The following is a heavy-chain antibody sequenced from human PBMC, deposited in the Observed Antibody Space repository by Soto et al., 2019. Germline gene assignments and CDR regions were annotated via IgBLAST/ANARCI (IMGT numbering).Heavy chain of an antibody. Sequence: SETPSLPWTVSGGSIRSYYWSWIRQPPGKGLEWIGYIYYSGSTNYNPSLKSRVTISVDTSKNQFSLKLSSVTAADTAVYYCARHCDTADQFDFSGQGTLVTVSS. CDR2: IYYSGST. CDR3: ARHCDTADQFDF. J-gene: IGHJ4*02. D-gene: IGHD5-18*01. CDR1: GGSIRSYY. V-gene: IGHV4-59*08.